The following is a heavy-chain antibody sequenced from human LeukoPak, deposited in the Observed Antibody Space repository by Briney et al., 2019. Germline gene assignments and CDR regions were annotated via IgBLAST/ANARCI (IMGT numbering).Heavy chain of an antibody. Sequence: PGGSLRLSCAASGFTFSSYSMNWVRQAPGKGLEWVSSISSSSSYIYYADSVKGRFTISRDNAKNSLYLQMNSLRAEDTAVYCCARDLHYDILTGAEDWGQGTLVTVSS. CDR1: GFTFSSYS. CDR3: ARDLHYDILTGAED. V-gene: IGHV3-21*01. J-gene: IGHJ1*01. D-gene: IGHD3-9*01. CDR2: ISSSSSYI.